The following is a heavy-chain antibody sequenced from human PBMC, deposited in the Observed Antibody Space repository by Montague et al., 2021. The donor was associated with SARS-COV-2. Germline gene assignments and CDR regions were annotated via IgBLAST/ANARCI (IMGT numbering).Heavy chain of an antibody. CDR2: IYYSGSS. CDR1: GGSMNSYY. Sequence: SETLSLTCTVSGGSMNSYYWSWIRQPPGKGLEWIGCIYYSGSSYSHPSLKSRLTISADTSKSQFYLKLTSVTAADTAVYFCARDGAVNNDEVFDYWGQGTLVTVSS. CDR3: ARDGAVNNDEVFDY. V-gene: IGHV4-59*01. J-gene: IGHJ4*02. D-gene: IGHD1-1*01.